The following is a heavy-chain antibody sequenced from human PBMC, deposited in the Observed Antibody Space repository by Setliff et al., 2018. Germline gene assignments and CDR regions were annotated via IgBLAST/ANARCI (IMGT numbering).Heavy chain of an antibody. V-gene: IGHV1-2*02. CDR1: GYTFTGYF. CDR3: AREGVHTRASTDYHYYMDV. J-gene: IGHJ6*03. D-gene: IGHD1-26*01. Sequence: ASVKVSCKASGYTFTGYFMHWVRQAPGQGLEWMGWINPNSGGTNPAQKFQGRGTMTRDTSVSSAYVELSSLRSEDTAVYYCAREGVHTRASTDYHYYMDVWGRGTTVTVSS. CDR2: INPNSGGT.